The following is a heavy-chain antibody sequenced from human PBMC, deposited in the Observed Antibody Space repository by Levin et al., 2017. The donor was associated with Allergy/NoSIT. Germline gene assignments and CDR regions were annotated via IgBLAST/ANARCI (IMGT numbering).Heavy chain of an antibody. CDR1: GFTFSSYA. CDR2: ISGNGDST. J-gene: IGHJ5*02. D-gene: IGHD2-21*01. CDR3: VKDREGSAYCGEGCYSPET. V-gene: IGHV3-23*01. Sequence: GESLKISCAASGFTFSSYAMSWVRKAPGKGLEWVSSISGNGDSTYFVDSVQGRFTISRDNSQKTLFLQMNSLRAEDTAVDYCVKDREGSAYCGEGCYSPETWGQGTLVTVSS.